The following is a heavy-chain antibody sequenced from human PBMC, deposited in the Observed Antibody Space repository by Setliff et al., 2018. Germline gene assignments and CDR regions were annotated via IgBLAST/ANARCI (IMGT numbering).Heavy chain of an antibody. Sequence: HPSETLSLTCAVSGGSISSGNWWTWVRQAPGKGLEWVSYIISNSLTIHYADSVRGRFTISRDNARNSLYLQMNNLRAEDTAVYYCARDEVNCSGTKCYSGFDSWGQGTLVTVSS. J-gene: IGHJ4*02. D-gene: IGHD2-15*01. CDR1: GGSISSGN. CDR2: IISNSLTI. V-gene: IGHV3-48*01. CDR3: ARDEVNCSGTKCYSGFDS.